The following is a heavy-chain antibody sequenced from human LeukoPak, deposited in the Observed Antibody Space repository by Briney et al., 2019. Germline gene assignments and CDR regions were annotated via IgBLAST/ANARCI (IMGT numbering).Heavy chain of an antibody. Sequence: GGSLRLSCAASGFTFSSYWMSWVRQAPGKGLEWVANIKQDGSEKYYVDSVKGRFTISRDNAKNSVYLQMNSLRAEDTAVYYCARARSWGSSSPGGAYGMDVWGQGTTVIVSS. V-gene: IGHV3-7*01. CDR1: GFTFSSYW. CDR3: ARARSWGSSSPGGAYGMDV. CDR2: IKQDGSEK. J-gene: IGHJ6*02. D-gene: IGHD6-6*01.